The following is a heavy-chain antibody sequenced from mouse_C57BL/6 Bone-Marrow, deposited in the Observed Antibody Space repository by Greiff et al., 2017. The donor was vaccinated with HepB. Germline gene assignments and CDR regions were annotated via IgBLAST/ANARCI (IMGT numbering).Heavy chain of an antibody. J-gene: IGHJ3*01. CDR1: GFTFSSYA. CDR2: ISDSGSYT. V-gene: IGHV5-4*01. D-gene: IGHD2-5*01. CDR3: ARDEDSNYPFAY. Sequence: EVMLVESGGGLVKPGGSLKLSCAASGFTFSSYAMSWVRQTPEKRLEWVATISDSGSYTYYPDNVKGRFTISRDNAKNNLYLQMSHLKSEDTAMYYCARDEDSNYPFAYWGQGTLVTVSA.